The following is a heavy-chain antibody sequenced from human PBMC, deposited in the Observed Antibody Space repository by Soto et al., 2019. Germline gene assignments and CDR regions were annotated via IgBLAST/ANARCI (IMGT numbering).Heavy chain of an antibody. CDR1: GFTFSSYG. J-gene: IGHJ4*02. Sequence: PGGCLRLSCAASGFTFSSYGMHWVRQAPGKGLEWVAVISYDGSNKYYADSVKGRFTISRDNSKNTLYLQMNSLRAEDTAVYYCAKAGYYSDSSGYYPIPYYFDYWGQGTLVTVSS. D-gene: IGHD3-22*01. V-gene: IGHV3-30*18. CDR2: ISYDGSNK. CDR3: AKAGYYSDSSGYYPIPYYFDY.